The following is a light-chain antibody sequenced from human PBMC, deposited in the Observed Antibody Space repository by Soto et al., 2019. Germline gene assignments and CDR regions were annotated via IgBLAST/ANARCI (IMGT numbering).Light chain of an antibody. CDR1: QSISSW. J-gene: IGKJ1*01. CDR2: DAS. CDR3: QQYSTYPWT. V-gene: IGKV1-5*01. Sequence: DIQMTPSPSTLSASVGDRATITCRASQSISSWLAWYQQKPGKAPKVLTFDASSLESGVPSRFSGSGSATEFTLTISSLQPDDFATYYCQQYSTYPWTFGQGTKVDIK.